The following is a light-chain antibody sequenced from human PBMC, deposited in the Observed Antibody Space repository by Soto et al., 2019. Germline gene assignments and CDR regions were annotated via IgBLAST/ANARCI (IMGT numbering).Light chain of an antibody. J-gene: IGKJ5*01. CDR2: DAS. Sequence: DIQMTQSPATLSASVGDRVTITCRASQYISNWVAWYQQKPGKAPKLLIYDASNLESGVPSRFSGSGSGTEFTLTISSLQPDDFATYYCQQYNSYPITFGQGTRLEI. CDR3: QQYNSYPIT. CDR1: QYISNW. V-gene: IGKV1-5*01.